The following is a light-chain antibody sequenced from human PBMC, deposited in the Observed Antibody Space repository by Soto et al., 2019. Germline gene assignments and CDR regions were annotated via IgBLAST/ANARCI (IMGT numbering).Light chain of an antibody. CDR3: QQLNNYPSIT. CDR2: AAS. J-gene: IGKJ5*01. V-gene: IGKV1-9*01. CDR1: QVISSY. Sequence: DIQLTQSPSFLSASVGDRVTITCRASQVISSYLAWYQQKPGKAPNLLIYAASTLQSGVPSRFSGSGSGTEFTLTISSLQPEDFATYYCQQLNNYPSITFGQGTRLEIK.